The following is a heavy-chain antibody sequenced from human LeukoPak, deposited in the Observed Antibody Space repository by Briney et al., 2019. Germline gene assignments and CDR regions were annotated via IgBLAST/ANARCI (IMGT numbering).Heavy chain of an antibody. CDR2: IIPIFGTA. J-gene: IGHJ5*02. Sequence: SLKVSCKASGGTFSSYAISWVRQAPGQGLEWMGGIIPIFGTANYAQKFQGRVTITSDESTSTAYMELSSLRSEDTAVYYCAPSMEPHPRSLWFDPWGQGTLVTVSS. D-gene: IGHD1-26*01. CDR3: APSMEPHPRSLWFDP. V-gene: IGHV1-69*13. CDR1: GGTFSSYA.